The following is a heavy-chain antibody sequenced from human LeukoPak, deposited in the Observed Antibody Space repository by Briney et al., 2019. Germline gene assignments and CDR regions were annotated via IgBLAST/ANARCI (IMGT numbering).Heavy chain of an antibody. V-gene: IGHV3-21*04. D-gene: IGHD4-17*01. CDR1: EFTFSSYF. J-gene: IGHJ4*02. CDR3: ANSGYGDYSDY. CDR2: ISSGSTYI. Sequence: GGSLRLSCAASEFTFSSYFMNWVRQAPGKGLEWVSSISSGSTYIYYADSVKGRFTISRDNSKNTLYLQMNSLRAEDTAVYYCANSGYGDYSDYWGQGTTVTVSS.